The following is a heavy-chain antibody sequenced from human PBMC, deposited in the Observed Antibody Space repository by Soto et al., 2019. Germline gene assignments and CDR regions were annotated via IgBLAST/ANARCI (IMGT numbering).Heavy chain of an antibody. Sequence: PSETLSLTCAVYGGSFSGYCWSWIRQPPGKGLEWIGEINHSGSTNYNPSLKSRVTISVDTSKNQFSLKLSSVTAADTAVYYCARQYLTGYSATLKTSRARFDPWGQGTLVTVSS. D-gene: IGHD3-9*01. CDR1: GGSFSGYC. V-gene: IGHV4-34*01. J-gene: IGHJ5*02. CDR2: INHSGST. CDR3: ARQYLTGYSATLKTSRARFDP.